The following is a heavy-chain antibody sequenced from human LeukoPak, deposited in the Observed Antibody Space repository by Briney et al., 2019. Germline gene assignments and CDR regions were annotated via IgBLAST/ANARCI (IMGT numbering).Heavy chain of an antibody. J-gene: IGHJ5*02. CDR3: ARDNGGGDFNWFDP. Sequence: ASVKVSCKASGYTFTSYYMHWVRQAPGQGLEWMGIINPSGGSTSYAQKFQGRVTMPRDMSTSPIYMELSSLRSEDTAVYYCARDNGGGDFNWFDPWGQGTLVTVPS. CDR1: GYTFTSYY. CDR2: INPSGGST. D-gene: IGHD2-21*02. V-gene: IGHV1-46*01.